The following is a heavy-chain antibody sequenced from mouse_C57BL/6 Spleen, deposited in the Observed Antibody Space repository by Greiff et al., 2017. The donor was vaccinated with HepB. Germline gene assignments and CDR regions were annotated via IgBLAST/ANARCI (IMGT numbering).Heavy chain of an antibody. J-gene: IGHJ2*01. CDR1: GYTFTSYW. CDR2: IDPSDSYT. CDR3: ARMGAFITTVVDY. D-gene: IGHD1-1*01. V-gene: IGHV1-50*01. Sequence: QVHVKQPGAELVKPGASVKLSCKASGYTFTSYWMQWVKQRPGQGLEWIGEIDPSDSYTNYNQKFKGKATLTVDTSSSTAYMQRSSLTSEDSAVYYCARMGAFITTVVDYWGQGTTLTVSS.